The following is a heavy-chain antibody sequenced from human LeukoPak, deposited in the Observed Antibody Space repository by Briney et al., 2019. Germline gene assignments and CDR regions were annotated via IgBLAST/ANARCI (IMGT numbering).Heavy chain of an antibody. V-gene: IGHV3-23*01. Sequence: GGSLRSSCAAAGFTFSCYAMSWVRQAPGKGLEWASAISGSGGSTYYADSVKGRFTISRDNSKNTLYLQMNSLRAEDTAVYYCAKNYDFWSGSPFDYWGQGTLVTVSS. D-gene: IGHD3-3*01. J-gene: IGHJ4*02. CDR3: AKNYDFWSGSPFDY. CDR1: GFTFSCYA. CDR2: ISGSGGST.